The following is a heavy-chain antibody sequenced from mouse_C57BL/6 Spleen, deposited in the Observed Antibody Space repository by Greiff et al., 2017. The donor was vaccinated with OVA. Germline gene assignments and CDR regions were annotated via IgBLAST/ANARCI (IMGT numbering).Heavy chain of an antibody. D-gene: IGHD1-1*01. V-gene: IGHV1-52*01. CDR2: IDPSDSET. Sequence: QVQLQQPGAELVRPGSSVKLSCKASGYTFTSYWMHWVKQRPIQGLEWIGNIDPSDSETHYNQKFKDKATLTVDKSSSTAYMQLSSLTSEDSAVYYCARGEVVAPDFDYWGQGTTLTVSS. CDR3: ARGEVVAPDFDY. CDR1: GYTFTSYW. J-gene: IGHJ2*01.